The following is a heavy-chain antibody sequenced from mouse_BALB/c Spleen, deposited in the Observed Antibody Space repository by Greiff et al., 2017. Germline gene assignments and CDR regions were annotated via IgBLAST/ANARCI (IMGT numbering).Heavy chain of an antibody. Sequence: QVQLQQSGAELMKPGASVKISCKATGYTFSSYWIEWVKQRPGHGLEWIGEILPGSGSTNYNEKFKGKATFTADTSSNTAYMQLSSLTSEDSAVYYCARYGSYRNFDVWGAGTTVTVSS. CDR2: ILPGSGST. J-gene: IGHJ1*01. D-gene: IGHD1-1*01. CDR1: GYTFSSYW. CDR3: ARYGSYRNFDV. V-gene: IGHV1-9*01.